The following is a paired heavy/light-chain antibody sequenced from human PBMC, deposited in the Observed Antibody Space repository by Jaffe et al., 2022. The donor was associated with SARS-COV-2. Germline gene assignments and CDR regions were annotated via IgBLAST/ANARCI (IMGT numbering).Light chain of an antibody. V-gene: IGLV3-1*01. CDR3: QAWDSTTVV. CDR1: TLGDQY. CDR2: ENT. Sequence: SSELTQPPSVSVSPGQTATITCSGNTLGDQYACWYQQRPGQSPVLVIYENTKRPSGIPERFSGSTSENTATLTISGTQAMDEADYYCQAWDSTTVVFGGGTKLTVL. J-gene: IGLJ2*01.
Heavy chain of an antibody. CDR3: ARDVVQSLGVNNWFDP. D-gene: IGHD6-19*01. CDR1: GYSISRGYW. Sequence: QVQLQESGPGLVKPSETLSLMCSVSGYSISRGYWWGWLRQPPGKALQWIASIYPSGRTYYNPSLRSRVTISLDTPKNLFSLKLTSLTAADTGVYYCARDVVQSLGVNNWFDPWGQGTLITVSS. CDR2: IYPSGRT. J-gene: IGHJ5*02. V-gene: IGHV4-38-2*02.